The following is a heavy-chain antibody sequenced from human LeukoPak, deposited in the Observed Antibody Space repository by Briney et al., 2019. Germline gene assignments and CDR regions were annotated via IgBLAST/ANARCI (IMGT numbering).Heavy chain of an antibody. CDR2: IYYSGST. Sequence: SETLSLTCTVSGGSISSYYWSWIRQPPGKGLEWIGYIYYSGSTNYNPSLKSRVTISVDTSKNQFSLKLSSVTAADTAVYYCASEATTVTTIWVYYFDYWGQGTLVTVSS. CDR1: GGSISSYY. J-gene: IGHJ4*02. CDR3: ASEATTVTTIWVYYFDY. V-gene: IGHV4-59*01. D-gene: IGHD4-17*01.